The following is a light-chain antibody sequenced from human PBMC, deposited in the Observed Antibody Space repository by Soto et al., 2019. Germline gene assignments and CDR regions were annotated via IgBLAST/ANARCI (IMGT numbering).Light chain of an antibody. J-gene: IGKJ1*01. Sequence: DIQMTQSPPTLPTSVGDRVTITCRASHNISSWLAWYQQKPGKAPKLLIYKASSLESGVPSRFSGSGSGTEFTLTISSLQPDDFATYFCQQYNSYWWTFGQGTKVDIK. CDR3: QQYNSYWWT. CDR2: KAS. V-gene: IGKV1-5*03. CDR1: HNISSW.